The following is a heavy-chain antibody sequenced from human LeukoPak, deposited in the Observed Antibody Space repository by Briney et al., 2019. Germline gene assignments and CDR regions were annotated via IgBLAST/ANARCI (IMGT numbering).Heavy chain of an antibody. Sequence: GGSLRLSCAASGFTFSSYGMHWVRQAPGKGLEWVAVISYDGSNKYYADSVKGRFTISRDNSKNTLYLQMNSLRAEDTAVYYCAKDPDLSSSSSRVFGYWGQGTLVTVSS. CDR2: ISYDGSNK. CDR1: GFTFSSYG. CDR3: AKDPDLSSSSSRVFGY. V-gene: IGHV3-30*18. D-gene: IGHD6-13*01. J-gene: IGHJ4*02.